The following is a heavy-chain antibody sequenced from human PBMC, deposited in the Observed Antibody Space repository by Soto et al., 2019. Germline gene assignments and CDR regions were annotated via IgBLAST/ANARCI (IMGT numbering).Heavy chain of an antibody. J-gene: IGHJ4*02. Sequence: QLQLQESGPGLVKPSETLSLTCSVSGGSISTSSYFWGWIRQPPGKGLEWVGAVHYSGSANYRSSLQSRVTLSVATSQNQISLRLRAVTAADTAVYYCARHRWGSGSYSGLLDFWGQGALVTVSS. CDR1: GGSISTSSYF. D-gene: IGHD3-10*01. V-gene: IGHV4-39*01. CDR2: VHYSGSA. CDR3: ARHRWGSGSYSGLLDF.